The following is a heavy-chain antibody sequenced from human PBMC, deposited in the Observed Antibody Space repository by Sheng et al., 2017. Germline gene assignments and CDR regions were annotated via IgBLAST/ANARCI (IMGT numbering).Heavy chain of an antibody. CDR2: IYTSGST. CDR1: GGSISSYY. V-gene: IGHV4-4*07. J-gene: IGHJ6*03. D-gene: IGHD3-16*01. CDR3: ARDLGVEQPDSPQYYYYYMDV. Sequence: QVQLQESGPGLVKPSETLSLTCTVSGGSISSYYWSWIRQPAGKGLEWIGRIYTSGSTKLQPLLKSRVTMSVDTSKNQFSLKLSSVTAADTAVYYCARDLGVEQPDSPQYYYYYMDVWGKGTTVTVSS.